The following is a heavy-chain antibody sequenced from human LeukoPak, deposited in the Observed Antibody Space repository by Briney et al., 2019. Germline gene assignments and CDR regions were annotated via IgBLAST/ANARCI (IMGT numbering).Heavy chain of an antibody. CDR1: GVSIDNSYGYF. CDR2: ISFVCQT. CDR3: ARLVYSDPNYFDY. J-gene: IGHJ4*02. Sequence: PSETLSLTCTVSGVSIDNSYGYFWVWLRQPPGKGLEWIGSISFVCQTFYNSSLESRATLSVDNSRNHFSLRLRSVTAADTAVFYCARLVYSDPNYFDYWGQGSLVTVSS. D-gene: IGHD1-26*01. V-gene: IGHV4-39*02.